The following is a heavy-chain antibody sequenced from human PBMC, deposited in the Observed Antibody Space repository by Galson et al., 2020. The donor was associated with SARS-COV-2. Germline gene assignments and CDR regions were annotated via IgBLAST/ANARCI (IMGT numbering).Heavy chain of an antibody. CDR2: LNPNTGGT. J-gene: IGHJ4*02. CDR1: GYTFTAYY. D-gene: IGHD5-12*01. Sequence: ASVKVSCKTSGYTFTAYYIHWVRQAPGQGLEWMGWLNPNTGGTNYAQKFQGWVTMTRDTSISTAYMALSRLKSDDTAVYYCARETEMATFNYFDYWGQGTRVTVSS. V-gene: IGHV1-2*04. CDR3: ARETEMATFNYFDY.